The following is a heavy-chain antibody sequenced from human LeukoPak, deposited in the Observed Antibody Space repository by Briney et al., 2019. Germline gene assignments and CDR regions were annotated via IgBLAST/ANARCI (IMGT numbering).Heavy chain of an antibody. V-gene: IGHV1-18*01. CDR3: ATDQNYDFWSGYYPYYYYYMDV. J-gene: IGHJ6*03. Sequence: ASVKVSCKASGYTFTNYGISWLREAPGQGLEWMGWISAYNGNTNYAQKLQGRVTMTTDTSTSTAYMELRSLRSDDTAVYYCATDQNYDFWSGYYPYYYYYMDVWGKGTTVTVSS. D-gene: IGHD3-3*01. CDR1: GYTFTNYG. CDR2: ISAYNGNT.